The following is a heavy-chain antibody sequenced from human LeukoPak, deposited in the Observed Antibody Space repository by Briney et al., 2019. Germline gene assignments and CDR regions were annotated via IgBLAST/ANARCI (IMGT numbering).Heavy chain of an antibody. D-gene: IGHD2-2*01. J-gene: IGHJ6*03. Sequence: SETLSLTCTVSGGSLSSYYWSWIRQPAGKGLEWIGRIYTSGSTNYNPSLKSRVTMSVDTSKNQFSLKLSSVTAADTAVYYCARDWGYCSSTSCSDYMDVWGKGTTVTVSS. V-gene: IGHV4-4*07. CDR3: ARDWGYCSSTSCSDYMDV. CDR2: IYTSGST. CDR1: GGSLSSYY.